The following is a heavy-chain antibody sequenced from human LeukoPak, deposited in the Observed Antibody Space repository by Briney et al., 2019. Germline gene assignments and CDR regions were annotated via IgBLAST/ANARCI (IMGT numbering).Heavy chain of an antibody. CDR1: GGSFSGYY. CDR3: ASRRRVLLDY. Sequence: SETLSLTCAVYGGSFSGYYWSWIRQPPGKGLEWIGEINHSGSTNYNPSLKSRVTISVDTSKNQFSLKLSSVTAADTAVYYCASRRRVLLDYWGQGTLVTVSS. CDR2: INHSGST. D-gene: IGHD3-16*01. J-gene: IGHJ4*02. V-gene: IGHV4-34*01.